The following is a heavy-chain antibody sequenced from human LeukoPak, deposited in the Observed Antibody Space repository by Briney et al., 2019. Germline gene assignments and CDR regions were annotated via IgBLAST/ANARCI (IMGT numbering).Heavy chain of an antibody. D-gene: IGHD1-26*01. J-gene: IGHJ4*02. Sequence: SVKVSCKASGGTFSSYAISWVRRAPGQGLEWMGGIIPIFGTANYAQKFQGRVTITTDESTSTAYMELSSLRSEDTAVYYCARDLDIVGATEGGGLDYWGQGTLVTVSS. CDR2: IIPIFGTA. V-gene: IGHV1-69*05. CDR3: ARDLDIVGATEGGGLDY. CDR1: GGTFSSYA.